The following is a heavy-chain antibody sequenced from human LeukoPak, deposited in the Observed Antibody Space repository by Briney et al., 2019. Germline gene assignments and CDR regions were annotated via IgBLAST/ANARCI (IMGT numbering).Heavy chain of an antibody. CDR3: ATTPVKDYGGNPGWFDP. CDR2: INHSESA. Sequence: SETLSLTCAVDGGSFSGYYWSWIRQPPGKGLEWIGEINHSESATYSPSLKSRVPISVDTSKNQFSLKLSSVTAADTAVYYCATTPVKDYGGNPGWFDPWGQGTLVTVSS. CDR1: GGSFSGYY. D-gene: IGHD4-23*01. J-gene: IGHJ5*02. V-gene: IGHV4-34*01.